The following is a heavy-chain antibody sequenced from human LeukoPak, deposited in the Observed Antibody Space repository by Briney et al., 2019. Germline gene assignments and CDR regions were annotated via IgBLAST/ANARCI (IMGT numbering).Heavy chain of an antibody. D-gene: IGHD3-10*01. CDR1: GFTFSSYG. J-gene: IGHJ4*02. V-gene: IGHV3-33*01. CDR3: ARDLGGSGSYYNDDFDY. Sequence: GGSLSLSCVSSGFTFSSYGMHWVRQAPGKGLDWVAVIWYDGSNKYYADSVKGRFTISRDNSKNTLYLQMNSLRAEDTAVYYCARDLGGSGSYYNDDFDYWGQGTLVTVSS. CDR2: IWYDGSNK.